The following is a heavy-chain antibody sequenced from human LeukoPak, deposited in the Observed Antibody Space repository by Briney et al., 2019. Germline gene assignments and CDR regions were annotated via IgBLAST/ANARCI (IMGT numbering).Heavy chain of an antibody. Sequence: PSETLPLTCAVYGGSLSGYYWSWIRQPPAKGREWIGEINHTGTTNYSQSLKSRVNISVATSKNQFSLKLNSVTAADTAVYYCMRPPRTMVRGAISGFDPWGRGTVVTVSS. CDR3: MRPPRTMVRGAISGFDP. D-gene: IGHD3-10*01. CDR2: INHTGTT. V-gene: IGHV4-34*01. J-gene: IGHJ5*02. CDR1: GGSLSGYY.